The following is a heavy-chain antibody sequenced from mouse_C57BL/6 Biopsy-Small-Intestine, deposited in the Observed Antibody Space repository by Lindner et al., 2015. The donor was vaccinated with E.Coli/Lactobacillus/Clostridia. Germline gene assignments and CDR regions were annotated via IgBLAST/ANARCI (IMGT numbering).Heavy chain of an antibody. J-gene: IGHJ4*01. V-gene: IGHV1-64*01. CDR1: GYMFSNFY. CDR2: INPSGGST. CDR3: ARDGGWQLKWPSGD. D-gene: IGHD1-3*01. Sequence: SVKVSCKASGYMFSNFYMHWVRQAPGQGLEWIGMINPSGGSTNYAQKFQDRVTMTRDTSTSTVYMELSSLRSGDTAVYYCARDGGWQLKWPSGDWGQGTLVTVSS.